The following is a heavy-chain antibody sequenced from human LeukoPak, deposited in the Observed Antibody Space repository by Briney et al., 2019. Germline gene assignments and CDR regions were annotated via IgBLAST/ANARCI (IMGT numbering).Heavy chain of an antibody. CDR2: IWYDGSNK. Sequence: GGSLRLSCAASGFTFSSYGMHWVRRAPGKGLEWVAVIWYDGSNKYYADSVKGRFTISRDNSKNTLYLQMNSLRAEDTAVYYCARASGYGDYVRPELFDYWGQGTLVTVSS. CDR3: ARASGYGDYVRPELFDY. CDR1: GFTFSSYG. V-gene: IGHV3-33*08. D-gene: IGHD4-17*01. J-gene: IGHJ4*02.